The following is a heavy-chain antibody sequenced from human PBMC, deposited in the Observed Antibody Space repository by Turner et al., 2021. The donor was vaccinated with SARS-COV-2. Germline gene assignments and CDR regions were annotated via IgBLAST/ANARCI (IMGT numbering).Heavy chain of an antibody. V-gene: IGHV3-9*01. Sequence: EVQLVESGGGLVQPGRSLTLSCAYSGFILDDYDLHWVRQAPGKGLEWVSGISWNSGSIGYADSVKGRFTISRDNAKNSLYLQMNSLRAEDTALYYCAKDRGQLWPPRAGMDVWGQGTTVTVSS. J-gene: IGHJ6*02. CDR1: GFILDDYD. CDR3: AKDRGQLWPPRAGMDV. CDR2: ISWNSGSI. D-gene: IGHD5-18*01.